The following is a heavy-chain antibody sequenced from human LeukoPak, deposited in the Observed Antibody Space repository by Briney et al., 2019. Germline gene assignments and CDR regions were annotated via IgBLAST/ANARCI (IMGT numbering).Heavy chain of an antibody. Sequence: GESRKISFHGSGSRFTSYWISWVRPMPGKGLGWMGRIDPRDSYTNYSPSFQGHVTISADKSIPTAYLQWSSLKASDTAMYYCARLRGSGSYYLYYYYGTDVWGKGTTVTVSS. J-gene: IGHJ6*04. CDR3: ARLRGSGSYYLYYYYGTDV. D-gene: IGHD3-10*01. CDR1: GSRFTSYW. CDR2: IDPRDSYT. V-gene: IGHV5-10-1*01.